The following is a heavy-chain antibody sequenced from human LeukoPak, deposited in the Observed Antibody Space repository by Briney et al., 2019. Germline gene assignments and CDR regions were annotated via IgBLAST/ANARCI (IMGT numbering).Heavy chain of an antibody. CDR3: ARDGTSTDDY. CDR2: ISSAGTT. V-gene: IGHV3-66*01. D-gene: IGHD2-2*01. Sequence: GGSLRLSCAASGFTVSSSYMSWVRQAPGKGLEWVSIISSAGTTYYADSVKGRFTISRDNSKNTVYLQVNSLRDEDTAVYYCARDGTSTDDYWGQGTLVTVSS. CDR1: GFTVSSSY. J-gene: IGHJ4*02.